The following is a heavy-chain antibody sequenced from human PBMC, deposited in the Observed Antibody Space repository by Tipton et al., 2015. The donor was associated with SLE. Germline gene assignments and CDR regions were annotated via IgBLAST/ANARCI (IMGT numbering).Heavy chain of an antibody. J-gene: IGHJ2*01. CDR2: IYTSGGT. CDR3: ARGHGDYWYFDL. Sequence: TLSLTCTVSGGSISSSSYYWSWIRQPPGKGLEWIGYIYTSGGTNYNPSPKSRVTISVDTSKNQFSLKLSSVTAADTAVYYCARGHGDYWYFDLWGRGTLVTVSS. CDR1: GGSISSSSYY. V-gene: IGHV4-61*05. D-gene: IGHD4-17*01.